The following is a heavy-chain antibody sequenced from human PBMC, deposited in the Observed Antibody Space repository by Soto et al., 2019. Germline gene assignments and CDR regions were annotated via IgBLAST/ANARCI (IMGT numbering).Heavy chain of an antibody. V-gene: IGHV4-31*03. Sequence: TLSLTCTVSGGSISSGGYYWSWIRQHPGKGLEWIGYIYYSGSTYYNPSLKSRVTISVDTSKNQFSLKLSSVTAADTAVYYCARAPEYSSSWTIDYWGQGTLVTVSS. J-gene: IGHJ4*02. CDR2: IYYSGST. D-gene: IGHD6-13*01. CDR1: GGSISSGGYY. CDR3: ARAPEYSSSWTIDY.